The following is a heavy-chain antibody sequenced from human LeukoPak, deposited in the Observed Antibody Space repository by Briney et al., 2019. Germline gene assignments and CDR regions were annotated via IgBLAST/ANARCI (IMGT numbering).Heavy chain of an antibody. V-gene: IGHV3-7*01. D-gene: IGHD3-22*01. J-gene: IGHJ4*02. CDR2: IKQDGSEK. CDR3: ARVYYYDSSGIFDY. Sequence: GGSLRLSCAASGFTFSSYWMSWVRQAPGKGLEWVANIKQDGSEKYYVDSVKGRFTISRDNAKNSLYLQMNSLRAEDTAVYYCARVYYYDSSGIFDYWGQGTLVTVSS. CDR1: GFTFSSYW.